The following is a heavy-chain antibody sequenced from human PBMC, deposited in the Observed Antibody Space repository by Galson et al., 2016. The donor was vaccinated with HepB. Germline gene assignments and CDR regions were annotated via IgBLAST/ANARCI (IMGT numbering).Heavy chain of an antibody. CDR1: GYSFTSYW. Sequence: QSGAEVKKSGESLRISCKGSGYSFTSYWINWVRQMPGKGLEWMGRIDPSDSYTNYSPSFQGHVTISADKSISTAYLQWSSLKASDTAMYYCTRDYDSSGYYQSFDYWGQGTLVTVSS. CDR2: IDPSDSYT. J-gene: IGHJ4*02. V-gene: IGHV5-10-1*01. CDR3: TRDYDSSGYYQSFDY. D-gene: IGHD3-22*01.